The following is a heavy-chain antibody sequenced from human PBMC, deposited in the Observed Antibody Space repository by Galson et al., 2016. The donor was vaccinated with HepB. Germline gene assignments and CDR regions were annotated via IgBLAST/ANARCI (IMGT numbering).Heavy chain of an antibody. V-gene: IGHV1-18*04. CDR3: ARGGHRRHYYKQGMDV. D-gene: IGHD1-14*01. CDR1: GYIFNNFG. CDR2: VSGYNGHT. Sequence: SVKVSCKASGYIFNNFGLSWVRQAPGQGLEWVGWVSGYNGHTVYTQKFQGRVTITIDTSTTTAYLEVTGLRSDDTAVYFCARGGHRRHYYKQGMDVWGQGTTVTVSS. J-gene: IGHJ6*02.